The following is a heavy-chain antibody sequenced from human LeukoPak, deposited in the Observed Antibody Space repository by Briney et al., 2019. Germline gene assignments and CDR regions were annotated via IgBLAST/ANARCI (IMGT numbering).Heavy chain of an antibody. CDR2: ISAYNGNT. CDR3: ARDLERWLQSRNYYYYGMDV. V-gene: IGHV1-18*01. D-gene: IGHD5-24*01. J-gene: IGHJ6*02. CDR1: GYTFTSYG. Sequence: ASVNVSCKASGYTFTSYGISWVRQAPGQGLEWMGWISAYNGNTNYAQNLQGRVTMTTDTSTSTAYMELRSLRSDDTAVYYCARDLERWLQSRNYYYYGMDVWGRGTTVTVSS.